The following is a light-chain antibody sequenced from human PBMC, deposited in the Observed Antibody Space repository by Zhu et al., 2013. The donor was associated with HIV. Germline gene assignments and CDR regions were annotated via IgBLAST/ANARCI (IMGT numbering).Light chain of an antibody. V-gene: IGKV3-15*01. J-gene: IGKJ1*01. CDR1: QSVSSSY. CDR2: GAS. CDR3: QQYTNWPRT. Sequence: EIVLTQSPGTLSLSPGERATLSCRASQSVSSSYLAWYQQTPGQAPRLLIFGASTRATGIPARFSGSGSGTDFTLTITSVQSEDFAVYYCQQYTNWPRTFGQGTKVEI.